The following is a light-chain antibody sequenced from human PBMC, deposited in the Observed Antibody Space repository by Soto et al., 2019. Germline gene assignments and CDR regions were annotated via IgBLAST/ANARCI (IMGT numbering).Light chain of an antibody. CDR3: QQYNNWPWT. CDR1: QSVGSN. Sequence: EIVMTQSPATLSVSPGERATLSCRASQSVGSNLAWFQQKPGQAPRLLIYGASTRATGIPARFSGSGSGTELTLTISSLQSEDFAIYYCQQYNNWPWTFGQGTKVEIK. J-gene: IGKJ1*01. V-gene: IGKV3-15*01. CDR2: GAS.